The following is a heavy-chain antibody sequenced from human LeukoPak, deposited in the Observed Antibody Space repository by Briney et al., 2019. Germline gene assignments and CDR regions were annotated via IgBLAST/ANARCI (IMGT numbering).Heavy chain of an antibody. Sequence: SETLSLTCTVSGGSISSSSHYWGWIRQPPGKGPEWIGSLYYSGSTYYNPSLKSRVTISVDTSKNQFSLKLSSVTATDTAVYYCARHDCTTTSGLYFYGMDVWGQGTTVTVSS. CDR1: GGSISSSSHY. V-gene: IGHV4-39*01. CDR3: ARHDCTTTSGLYFYGMDV. D-gene: IGHD2-2*01. CDR2: LYYSGST. J-gene: IGHJ6*02.